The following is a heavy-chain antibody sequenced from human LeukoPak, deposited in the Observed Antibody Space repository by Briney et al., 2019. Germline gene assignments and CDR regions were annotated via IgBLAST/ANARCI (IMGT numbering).Heavy chain of an antibody. CDR3: ANGHDYGDPHYFDY. V-gene: IGHV4-34*01. CDR2: INHSGST. CDR1: GGSFSGYY. D-gene: IGHD4-17*01. Sequence: SETLSLTCAVYGGSFSGYYWSWIRQPPGKGLEWIGEINHSGSTNYNPSLKSRVTISVDTSKNQFSLKLSSVTAADTAVYYCANGHDYGDPHYFDYWGQGTLVTVSS. J-gene: IGHJ4*02.